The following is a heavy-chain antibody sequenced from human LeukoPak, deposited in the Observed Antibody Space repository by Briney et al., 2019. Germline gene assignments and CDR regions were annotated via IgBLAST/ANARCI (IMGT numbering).Heavy chain of an antibody. J-gene: IGHJ3*02. CDR3: ARHGDSSGWTLRAFDI. CDR1: GGSISSSSYS. Sequence: PSETLSLTCTVSGGSISSSSYSWGWVRQPPGKGLEWIGNIYYSGSTYYNPSLKSRVTISVDTSNNQFSLKLNSVTAADTAVYYCARHGDSSGWTLRAFDIWGQGTVVTVSS. CDR2: IYYSGST. V-gene: IGHV4-39*01. D-gene: IGHD6-19*01.